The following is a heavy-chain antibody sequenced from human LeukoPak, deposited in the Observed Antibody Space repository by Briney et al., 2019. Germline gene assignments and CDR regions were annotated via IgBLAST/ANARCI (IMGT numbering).Heavy chain of an antibody. D-gene: IGHD2-8*01. CDR3: ARHNGRDDY. Sequence: SETLSLTCTVSGGSISSYQWSWIRQAPGKGLEWIGYIHTSGSTIYSPSLKSRVTMSIDTSENRFSLKLSSETAADTAVYYCARHNGRDDYWGQGTLVTVSS. V-gene: IGHV4-4*09. CDR2: IHTSGST. J-gene: IGHJ4*02. CDR1: GGSISSYQ.